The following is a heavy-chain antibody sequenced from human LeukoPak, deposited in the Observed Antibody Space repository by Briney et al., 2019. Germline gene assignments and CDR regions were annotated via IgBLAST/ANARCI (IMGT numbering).Heavy chain of an antibody. Sequence: GGSLRLSCAASGFTLSSYSMNWVRQAPGKGLEWVSSISSSSSYIYYADSVKGRFTISRDNAKNSLYLQMNSLRAEDTAVYYCAGNTQLWFGELLPTLFDYWGQGTLVTVSS. J-gene: IGHJ4*02. CDR3: AGNTQLWFGELLPTLFDY. D-gene: IGHD3-10*01. CDR1: GFTLSSYS. CDR2: ISSSSSYI. V-gene: IGHV3-21*01.